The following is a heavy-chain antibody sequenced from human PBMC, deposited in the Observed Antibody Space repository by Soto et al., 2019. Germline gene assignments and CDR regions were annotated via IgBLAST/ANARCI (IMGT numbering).Heavy chain of an antibody. J-gene: IGHJ6*03. CDR3: ASTNSRSYYMDV. CDR1: GFTFSSYS. V-gene: IGHV3-21*01. D-gene: IGHD6-13*01. CDR2: ISSSSSYI. Sequence: EVQLVESGGGLVKPGGSLRLSCAASGFTFSSYSMNWVRQAPGKGLEWVSSISSSSSYIYYADSVKGRFTISRDNAKNSLYLQMNSLRAKDTAVYYCASTNSRSYYMDVWGKGTTVTVSS.